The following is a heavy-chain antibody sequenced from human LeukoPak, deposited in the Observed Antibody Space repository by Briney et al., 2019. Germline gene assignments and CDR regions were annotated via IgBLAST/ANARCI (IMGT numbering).Heavy chain of an antibody. V-gene: IGHV3-23*01. Sequence: GGSLRLSCAASGFTFSSYAMSWVRQAPGKGLEWVSAISGNGGYTYYADSVKGRFTISRDNSKNTLYLQMNSLRAEDMAVYYCASAPVGTAMVGNALWYWGQGTLVTVSS. D-gene: IGHD5-18*01. CDR1: GFTFSSYA. J-gene: IGHJ4*02. CDR2: ISGNGGYT. CDR3: ASAPVGTAMVGNALWY.